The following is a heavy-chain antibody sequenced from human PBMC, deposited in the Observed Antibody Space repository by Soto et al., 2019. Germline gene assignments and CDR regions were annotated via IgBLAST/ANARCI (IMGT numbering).Heavy chain of an antibody. Sequence: EVQLVESGGGLVPPGGSLRLSCAASGFTLSSYGINWVRQATGEGLAWVSGIGSGGDTHYADSVKGRFIISREDGKNSLYLQMNNLRVGDTAVYYCTRKTPPTGMEVWGQGATVTVSS. CDR1: GFTLSSYG. D-gene: IGHD3-9*01. V-gene: IGHV3-13*01. CDR2: IGSGGDT. J-gene: IGHJ6*02. CDR3: TRKTPPTGMEV.